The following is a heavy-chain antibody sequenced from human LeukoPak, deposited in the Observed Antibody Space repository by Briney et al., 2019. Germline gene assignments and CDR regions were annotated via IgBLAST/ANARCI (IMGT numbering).Heavy chain of an antibody. CDR3: ARDGIHYYDFWSGYPLDY. CDR1: GYTFTSYG. CDR2: ISAYNGNT. D-gene: IGHD3-3*01. V-gene: IGHV1-18*01. Sequence: EASVKVSCKASGYTFTSYGISWVRQAPGQGLEWMGWISAYNGNTNYAQKLQGRVTMTTDTSTSTAYMELRSLRSDDTAVYYCARDGIHYYDFWSGYPLDYWGQGTLVTVSS. J-gene: IGHJ4*02.